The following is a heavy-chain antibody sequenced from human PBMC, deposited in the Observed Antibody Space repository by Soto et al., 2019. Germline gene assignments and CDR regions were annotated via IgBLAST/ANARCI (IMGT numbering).Heavy chain of an antibody. J-gene: IGHJ4*02. Sequence: PGGSLRLSCAASEFTFSSYAMHWVRQAPGKGLEWVAVISYDGSNKYYADSVKGRFTISRDNSENTLYLQMNSLRVEDTAVYYCARDTTGSPWYQDYWGQGTLVTVSS. CDR2: ISYDGSNK. V-gene: IGHV3-30-3*01. CDR3: ARDTTGSPWYQDY. D-gene: IGHD2-8*01. CDR1: EFTFSSYA.